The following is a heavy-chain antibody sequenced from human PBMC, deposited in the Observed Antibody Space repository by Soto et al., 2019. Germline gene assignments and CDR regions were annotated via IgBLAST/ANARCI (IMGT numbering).Heavy chain of an antibody. CDR1: GFTFSDYY. CDR2: ISTSGSTI. CDR3: ARDPSLVVGDSGGWFDP. Sequence: QVQLVESGGGLVKPGGSLRLSCAASGFTFSDYYMSWIRQAPGKGLEWIYYISTSGSTIYYADSVKGRFTISRDNAKNSLYLQMNSLRAEDTAVYYCARDPSLVVGDSGGWFDPWGQGTLVTVSS. V-gene: IGHV3-11*01. J-gene: IGHJ5*02. D-gene: IGHD1-26*01.